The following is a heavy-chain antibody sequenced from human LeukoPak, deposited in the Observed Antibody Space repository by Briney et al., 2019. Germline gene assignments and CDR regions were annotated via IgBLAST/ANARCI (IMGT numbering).Heavy chain of an antibody. Sequence: ASVKVSCNGSGYPFIGYYMHWVRQAPGQGLEWMGWINPNSGGTNYAQKFQGRVTMTRDTSTSTVYMELSSLRSEDTAVYYCARAKRTGTNKHYYCSGGSCYPDYWGQGTLVTVSS. D-gene: IGHD2-15*01. V-gene: IGHV1-2*02. CDR1: GYPFIGYY. J-gene: IGHJ4*02. CDR3: ARAKRTGTNKHYYCSGGSCYPDY. CDR2: INPNSGGT.